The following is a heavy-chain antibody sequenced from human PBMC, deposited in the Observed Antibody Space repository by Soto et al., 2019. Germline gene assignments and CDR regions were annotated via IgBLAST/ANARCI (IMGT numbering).Heavy chain of an antibody. CDR1: RDTFTSYY. CDR3: ARSSGGNFGIIIEGTNWFAP. CDR2: INPHGGST. V-gene: IGHV1-46*01. Sequence: SVKVSCKAPRDTFTSYYINWVRQAPGQGLEWMGVINPHGGSTAYAQKFKGRVTLTRDTSASTVYMEVSSLKSEDTAMYYCARSSGGNFGIIIEGTNWFAPWGEGSLRNVS. D-gene: IGHD1-26*01. J-gene: IGHJ5*02.